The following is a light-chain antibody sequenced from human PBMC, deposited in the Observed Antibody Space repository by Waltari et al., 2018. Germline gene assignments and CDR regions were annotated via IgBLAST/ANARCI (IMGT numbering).Light chain of an antibody. J-gene: IGLJ2*01. Sequence: QSVLTQPPSVSGAPGQRVTISCTGSSSNIGSRYDVHWYQQLPGTAPKLLIYDNTIRPSGGPDRFSGSKSGTSASLAITGLQAEDEADYYCQSYDSSLTGSRVFGGGTKLTVL. CDR1: SSNIGSRYD. CDR3: QSYDSSLTGSRV. V-gene: IGLV1-40*01. CDR2: DNT.